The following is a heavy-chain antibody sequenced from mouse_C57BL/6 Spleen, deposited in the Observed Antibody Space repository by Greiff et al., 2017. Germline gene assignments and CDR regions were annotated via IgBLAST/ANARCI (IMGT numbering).Heavy chain of an antibody. Sequence: QVQLQQPGAELVKPGASVKMSCKASGYTFTSYWITWVKQRPGQGLEWIGDIYPGSGSTNYNEKFKSKATLTVDTSSSTAYMQLSSLTSEDSAVYYCARSPLFTTVVDYAMDYWGQGTSVTVSS. CDR1: GYTFTSYW. CDR2: IYPGSGST. CDR3: ARSPLFTTVVDYAMDY. D-gene: IGHD1-1*01. J-gene: IGHJ4*01. V-gene: IGHV1-55*01.